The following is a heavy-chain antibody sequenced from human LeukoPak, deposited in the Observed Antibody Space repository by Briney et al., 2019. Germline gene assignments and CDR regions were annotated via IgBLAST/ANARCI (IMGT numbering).Heavy chain of an antibody. CDR2: ISAYNGNT. Sequence: ASVKVSCKASGYTFTSYGISRVRQAPGQGLEWMGWISAYNGNTNYAQKLQGRVTMTTDTSTSTAYMELRSLRSDDTAVYYCARDRGVVVPAAMSWVYWGQGTLVTVSS. CDR1: GYTFTSYG. CDR3: ARDRGVVVPAAMSWVY. J-gene: IGHJ4*02. D-gene: IGHD2-2*01. V-gene: IGHV1-18*04.